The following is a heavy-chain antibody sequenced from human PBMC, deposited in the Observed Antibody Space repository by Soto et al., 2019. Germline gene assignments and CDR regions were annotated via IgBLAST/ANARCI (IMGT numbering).Heavy chain of an antibody. CDR2: IYYSGST. CDR1: GISVSTSDYY. CDR3: AGFVVPASRNSDFDY. V-gene: IGHV4-39*01. Sequence: SETLSLTCTVSGISVSTSDYYWGWVRQPPGKGLDWIGNIYYSGSTFYNPSLRSRVTLSVDTSKNQFSLRLNSVTAADTAVYFCAGFVVPASRNSDFDYWGQGTLVTVSS. J-gene: IGHJ4*02. D-gene: IGHD2-15*01.